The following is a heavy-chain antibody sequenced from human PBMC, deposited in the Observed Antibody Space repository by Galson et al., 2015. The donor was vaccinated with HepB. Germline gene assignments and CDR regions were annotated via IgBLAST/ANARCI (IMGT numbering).Heavy chain of an antibody. CDR3: AGGGGWLIQD. CDR1: GFTFSTYY. Sequence: SLRLSCAGSGFTFSTYYMAWVRQAPGKGLEWVANIKQDGSERFYVDSVKGRFTVSRDNAKNSLYLQMDSLRVDDTAVYYCAGGGGWLIQDWGQGTLVTVSS. J-gene: IGHJ4*02. D-gene: IGHD6-19*01. CDR2: IKQDGSER. V-gene: IGHV3-7*03.